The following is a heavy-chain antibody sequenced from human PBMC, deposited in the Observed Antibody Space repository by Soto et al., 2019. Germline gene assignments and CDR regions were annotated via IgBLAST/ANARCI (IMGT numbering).Heavy chain of an antibody. Sequence: QVQLVQSGAEMKKPGASVKVSCKASGYTFTNYGINWVRQAPGQGLEWMGWISGYDGSTIYAQTLQGSVTMTADTSTSTAYLELRGLTSDDTALYYCARDRGNYDFWGPGTLVTVSS. CDR2: ISGYDGST. CDR1: GYTFTNYG. CDR3: ARDRGNYDF. V-gene: IGHV1-18*04. J-gene: IGHJ4*02.